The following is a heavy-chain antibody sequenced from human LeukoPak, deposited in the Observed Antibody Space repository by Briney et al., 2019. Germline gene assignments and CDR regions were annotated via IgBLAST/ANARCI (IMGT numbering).Heavy chain of an antibody. CDR1: GGTFSSFA. CDR3: ARDSGRNWFDP. V-gene: IGHV1-2*06. D-gene: IGHD1-26*01. J-gene: IGHJ5*02. CDR2: INPNSGGT. Sequence: GASVKVSCKASGGTFSSFAISWVRQAPGQGLEWMGRINPNSGGTNYAQKFQGRVTMTRDTSISTAYMELSRLRSDDTAVYYCARDSGRNWFDPWGQGTLVTVSS.